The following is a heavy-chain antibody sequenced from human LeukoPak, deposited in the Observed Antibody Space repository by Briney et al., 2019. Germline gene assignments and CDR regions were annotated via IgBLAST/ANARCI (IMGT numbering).Heavy chain of an antibody. Sequence: GGSLRLSCAASGLAFSDYWMSWVRQAPGKGLEWVANIKPDGGHQNYVDSVKGRFTISRDSAKNSLYLQMSSLRAEDTAVYYCARGPAFSAFDIWGQGAVVSVSS. CDR3: ARGPAFSAFDI. CDR1: GLAFSDYW. CDR2: IKPDGGHQ. J-gene: IGHJ3*02. D-gene: IGHD6-25*01. V-gene: IGHV3-7*01.